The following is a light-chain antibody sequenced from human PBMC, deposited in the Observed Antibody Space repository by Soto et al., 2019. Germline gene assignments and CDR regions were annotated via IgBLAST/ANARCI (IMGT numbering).Light chain of an antibody. CDR2: NVN. CDR1: SSDVGNYNY. J-gene: IGLJ1*01. V-gene: IGLV2-14*01. CDR3: SSFTSSTTHV. Sequence: QSVLAQSASVSGSPGQSITISCTGTSSDVGNYNYVSWYQQHPGGVPKLIIFNVNNRPSGVSNRFSGSKSGNTASLTISGLQAEVEADYYCSSFTSSTTHVFATGTKVTGL.